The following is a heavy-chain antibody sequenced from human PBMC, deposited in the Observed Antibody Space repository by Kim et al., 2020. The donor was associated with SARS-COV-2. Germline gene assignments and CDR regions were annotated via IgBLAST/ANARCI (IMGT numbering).Heavy chain of an antibody. CDR3: ARMVRGSYYYYYYMDV. D-gene: IGHD3-10*01. J-gene: IGHJ6*03. V-gene: IGHV1-8*01. CDR1: GYTFTSYD. CDR2: MNPNSGNT. Sequence: ASVKVSCKASGYTFTSYDINWVRQATGQGLEWMGWMNPNSGNTGYAQKFQGRVTMTRNTSISTAYMELSSLRSEDTAVYYCARMVRGSYYYYYYMDVWGKGTTVTVSS.